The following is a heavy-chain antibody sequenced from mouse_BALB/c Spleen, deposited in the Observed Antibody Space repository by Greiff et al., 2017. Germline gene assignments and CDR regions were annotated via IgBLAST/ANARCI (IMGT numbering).Heavy chain of an antibody. Sequence: VQLQQSGPELVKPGASVKISCTASGYTFTDYNMHWVKQSHGKSLEWIGCIYPYNGDTGYNQKFKSKATMTVDSSSSTAYMELRSLTSEDSAVYYCARGGYGYDWFAYWGQGTLVTVSA. D-gene: IGHD2-2*01. CDR2: IYPYNGDT. V-gene: IGHV1S29*02. J-gene: IGHJ3*01. CDR3: ARGGYGYDWFAY. CDR1: GYTFTDYN.